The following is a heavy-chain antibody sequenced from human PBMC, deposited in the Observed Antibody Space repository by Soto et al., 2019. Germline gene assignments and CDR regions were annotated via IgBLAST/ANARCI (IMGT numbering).Heavy chain of an antibody. CDR3: ARTAYCSGGSCYSYYFDY. J-gene: IGHJ4*02. Sequence: SVKVSCKASGGTFSSYAISWVRQAPGQGLEWMGGIIPISGTANYAQKFQGRVTITTDESTSTAYMELSSLRSEDTAVYYCARTAYCSGGSCYSYYFDYWGQGTLVTVSS. D-gene: IGHD2-15*01. V-gene: IGHV1-69*05. CDR2: IIPISGTA. CDR1: GGTFSSYA.